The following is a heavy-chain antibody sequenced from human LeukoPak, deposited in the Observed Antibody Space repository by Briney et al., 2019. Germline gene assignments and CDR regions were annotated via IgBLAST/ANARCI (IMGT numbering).Heavy chain of an antibody. D-gene: IGHD2-15*01. Sequence: ASVKVSCKASGYTFTSYGISWVRQAPGQGLEWMGWISAYNGNTNYAQKLQGRVTMTTDTSTSTAYMELRSLRSDDTAVYYCARDRLPYCSGGSCSLGYWGQGTLVAVSS. CDR3: ARDRLPYCSGGSCSLGY. V-gene: IGHV1-18*01. CDR1: GYTFTSYG. CDR2: ISAYNGNT. J-gene: IGHJ4*02.